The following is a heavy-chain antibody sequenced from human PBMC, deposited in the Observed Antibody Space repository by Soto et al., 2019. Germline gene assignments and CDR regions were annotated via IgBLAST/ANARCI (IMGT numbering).Heavy chain of an antibody. J-gene: IGHJ4*02. CDR3: ARHGRYREPGYYCDY. CDR1: GGSISSSSYY. D-gene: IGHD1-26*01. V-gene: IGHV4-39*01. Sequence: QLQLQESGPGLVKPSETLSLTCTVSGGSISSSSYYWGWIRQPPGKGLEWIGSISYSGSTYYNPSRKSRVTISVDTSKNQFSLKLSSVTAADTAVYYCARHGRYREPGYYCDYWGQGTLVTVSS. CDR2: ISYSGST.